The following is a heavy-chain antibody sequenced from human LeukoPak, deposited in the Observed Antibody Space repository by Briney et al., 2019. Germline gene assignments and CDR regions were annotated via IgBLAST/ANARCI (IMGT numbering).Heavy chain of an antibody. CDR1: GFTFSSYE. D-gene: IGHD5-12*01. CDR3: ARLPARSGYDYPDAVDY. V-gene: IGHV3-21*01. CDR2: ISSSSSYI. Sequence: PGGSLRLSCAASGFTFSSYEMNWVRQAPGKGLEWVSSISSSSSYIYYADSVKGRFTISRDNAKNSLYLQMNSLRAEDTAVYYCARLPARSGYDYPDAVDYWGQGTLVTVSP. J-gene: IGHJ4*02.